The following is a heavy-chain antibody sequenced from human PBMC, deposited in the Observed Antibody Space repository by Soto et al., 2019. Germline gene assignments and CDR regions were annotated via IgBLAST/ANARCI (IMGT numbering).Heavy chain of an antibody. D-gene: IGHD5-12*01. CDR2: TYYRSKWYN. CDR3: ARYVDIVATVPGYYYHGMDV. J-gene: IGHJ6*02. Sequence: SQTLSLTCAISGDSVSSNSAAWNWIRQSPSRGLEWLGRTYYRSKWYNDYAVSAKSRITINPDTSKNQFSLQLNSVTPEDTAVYYCARYVDIVATVPGYYYHGMDVWGQGTTVTVSS. V-gene: IGHV6-1*01. CDR1: GDSVSSNSAA.